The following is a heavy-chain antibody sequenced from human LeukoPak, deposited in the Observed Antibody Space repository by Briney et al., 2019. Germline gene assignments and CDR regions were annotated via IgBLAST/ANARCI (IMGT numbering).Heavy chain of an antibody. CDR3: ARGVTWRSRFDP. CDR1: GGSFSGYY. J-gene: IGHJ5*02. CDR2: INHSGST. V-gene: IGHV4-34*01. D-gene: IGHD1-26*01. Sequence: KSSETLSLTCAVYGGSFSGYYWSWIRQPPGKGLEWIGEINHSGSTNYNPSLKSRVTISVDTSKNQFSLKLSSVTAADTAVYYCARGVTWRSRFDPWGQGTLVTVSS.